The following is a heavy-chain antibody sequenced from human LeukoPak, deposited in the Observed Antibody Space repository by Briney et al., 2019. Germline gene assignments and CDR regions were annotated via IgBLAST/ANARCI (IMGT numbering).Heavy chain of an antibody. J-gene: IGHJ4*02. CDR1: GFTVSSNY. CDR2: IYSGGST. V-gene: IGHV3-66*02. D-gene: IGHD6-6*01. Sequence: GGSLRLSCAASGFTVSSNYVSWVRQAPGKGLEWVSVIYSGGSTYYADSVKGRFTISRDNSKNTLYLQMNSLRAEDTAVYYCARAPYSSYYYFDYWGQGTLVTVSS. CDR3: ARAPYSSYYYFDY.